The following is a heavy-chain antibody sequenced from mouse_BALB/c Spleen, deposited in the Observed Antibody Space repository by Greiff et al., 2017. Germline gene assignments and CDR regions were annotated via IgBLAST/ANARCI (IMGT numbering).Heavy chain of an antibody. V-gene: IGHV5-2*01. J-gene: IGHJ4*01. CDR2: INSDGGST. CDR1: EYEFPSND. D-gene: IGHD2-4*01. CDR3: ARHDYDYAMDY. Sequence: EVQGVESGGGLVQPGVSLKLSCESNEYEFPSNDMSWVRKTPEKRLVLVAAINSDGGSTYYPDTMERRFIISRDNTKKTAYLQMSSLRSEDTALYYCARHDYDYAMDYWGQGTSVTVAS.